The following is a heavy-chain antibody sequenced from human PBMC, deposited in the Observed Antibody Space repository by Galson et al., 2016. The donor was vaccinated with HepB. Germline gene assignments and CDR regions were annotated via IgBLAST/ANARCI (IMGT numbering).Heavy chain of an antibody. D-gene: IGHD6-19*01. V-gene: IGHV3-23*01. Sequence: SLRLSCAASGFTFSYFALHWVRQAPGKGLEWVSVIGGSGGGTHYAVSVKGRFTVSRDNSKNTLYLQMNGLRADDTAIYYCVKDSRGISGRDSVVHWGQGALVIVSS. J-gene: IGHJ4*02. CDR3: VKDSRGISGRDSVVH. CDR1: GFTFSYFA. CDR2: IGGSGGGT.